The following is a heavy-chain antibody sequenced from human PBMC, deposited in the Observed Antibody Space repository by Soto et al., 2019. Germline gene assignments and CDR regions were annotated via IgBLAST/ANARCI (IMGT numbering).Heavy chain of an antibody. D-gene: IGHD6-19*01. Sequence: PSETRSLTCSVYAGSFSHYYWNWIRQSPGQGLEWLGKIKHSGSSNYNPSLRSRVSISVDMSKTQFSLGLTSVPAADTAVYYCARAGSSDWQVALDIWGQGTMVTASS. CDR2: IKHSGSS. CDR3: ARAGSSDWQVALDI. V-gene: IGHV4-34*01. CDR1: AGSFSHYY. J-gene: IGHJ3*02.